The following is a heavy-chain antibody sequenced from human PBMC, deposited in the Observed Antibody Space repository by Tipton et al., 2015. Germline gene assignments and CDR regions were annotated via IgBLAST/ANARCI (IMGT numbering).Heavy chain of an antibody. D-gene: IGHD4-23*01. J-gene: IGHJ4*02. Sequence: TLSLTCSVSGGSIDSYYWSWIRQPPGMRLEWIGYIDFRGSTEYNPSLKSRVSISVDTSKTQFSLEMRSVTATDTAVYYCARARGRHGGLFDSWGQGTLVTVSS. CDR1: GGSIDSYY. CDR3: ARARGRHGGLFDS. CDR2: IDFRGST. V-gene: IGHV4-59*01.